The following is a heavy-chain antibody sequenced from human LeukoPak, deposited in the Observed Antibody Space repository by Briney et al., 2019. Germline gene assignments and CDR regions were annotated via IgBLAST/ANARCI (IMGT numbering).Heavy chain of an antibody. Sequence: SETLSLTCTVSGGSISSYYWGWIRQPPGKGLEWIGNIYYSGSTYYNPSLKSRITISVDTSKNQFSLKLSSVTAADTAVYYCARIRNYGSGTYIPFVDYWGQGTLVTVSS. CDR2: IYYSGST. J-gene: IGHJ4*02. V-gene: IGHV4-39*01. CDR3: ARIRNYGSGTYIPFVDY. D-gene: IGHD3-10*01. CDR1: GGSISSYY.